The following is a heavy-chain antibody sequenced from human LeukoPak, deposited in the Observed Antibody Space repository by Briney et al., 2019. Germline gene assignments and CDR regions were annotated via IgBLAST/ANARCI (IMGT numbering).Heavy chain of an antibody. CDR1: GGSISSYY. CDR2: IYYSGST. D-gene: IGHD3-10*01. J-gene: IGHJ4*02. Sequence: LSETLSLTCTVTGGSISSYYWSWIRQPPGKGLEWIGYIYYSGSTNYNPSLKSRVTISVDTSKNQFSLKLSSVTAADTAVYYCASISGSAFDYWGQGTLVTVSS. V-gene: IGHV4-59*08. CDR3: ASISGSAFDY.